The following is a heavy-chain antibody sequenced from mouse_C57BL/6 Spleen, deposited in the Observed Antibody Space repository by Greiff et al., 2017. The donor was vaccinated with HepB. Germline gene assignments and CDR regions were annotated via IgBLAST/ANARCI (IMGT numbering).Heavy chain of an antibody. Sequence: VQLQQPGAELVKPGASVKMSCKASGYTFTSYWITWVKQRPGQGLEWIGDIYPGSGSTNYNEKFKSKATLTVDTSSSTAYMQLSSLTSEDSAVYYCARRDYGNYWFAYWGQGTLVTVSA. D-gene: IGHD2-1*01. CDR1: GYTFTSYW. CDR2: IYPGSGST. CDR3: ARRDYGNYWFAY. V-gene: IGHV1-55*01. J-gene: IGHJ3*01.